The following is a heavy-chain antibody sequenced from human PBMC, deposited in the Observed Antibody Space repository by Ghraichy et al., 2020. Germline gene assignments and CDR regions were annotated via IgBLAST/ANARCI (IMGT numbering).Heavy chain of an antibody. V-gene: IGHV3-21*01. CDR1: GFTFRSYT. CDR3: ARARTEARGTGAFDI. Sequence: GGSLRLSCAASGFTFRSYTMNWVRQAPGKGLEWVSSIKTGSGIYYSDSARGRFTISRDDAKNSLSLQMNSLSGEDTAIYYCARARTEARGTGAFDIWGQGTVLTVSS. D-gene: IGHD3-10*01. CDR2: IKTGSGI. J-gene: IGHJ3*02.